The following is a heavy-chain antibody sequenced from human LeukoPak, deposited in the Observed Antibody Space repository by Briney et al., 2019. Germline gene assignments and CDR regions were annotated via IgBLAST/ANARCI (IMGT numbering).Heavy chain of an antibody. CDR1: RFTFNSYT. CDR3: ARDGASLGAQFDY. V-gene: IGHV3-21*01. J-gene: IGHJ4*02. Sequence: GGSLRLSCAASRFTFNSYTMTWVRQAPGKGLEWVSSISTGSTYIYYADSVKGRFTISRDNATNSLYLQMNSLRAEDTAVYYCARDGASLGAQFDYWGQGTLVTVSS. CDR2: ISTGSTYI. D-gene: IGHD1-26*01.